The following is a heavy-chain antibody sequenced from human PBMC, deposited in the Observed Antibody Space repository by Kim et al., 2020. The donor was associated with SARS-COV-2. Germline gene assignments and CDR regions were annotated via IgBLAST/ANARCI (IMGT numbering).Heavy chain of an antibody. D-gene: IGHD1-26*01. J-gene: IGHJ4*02. CDR2: INGNGAT. CDR1: GFASGSYA. Sequence: GGSLRLSCAASGFASGSYAMSWVRQAPEQGLEWVSSINGNGATYYADSVKGRFTISRDSSTNTLFLQMNSLRAEDTGIYYCAKNPRAGGLGGFYFDYWGQGTLVTVSS. V-gene: IGHV3-23*01. CDR3: AKNPRAGGLGGFYFDY.